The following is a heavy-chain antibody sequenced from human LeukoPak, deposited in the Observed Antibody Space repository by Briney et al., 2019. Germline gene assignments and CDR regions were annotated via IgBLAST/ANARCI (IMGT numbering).Heavy chain of an antibody. CDR2: INSDGSTT. V-gene: IGHV3-74*01. Sequence: GGSLRLSCAASGFTFSSHWMHWVRQAPGKGLVWVSRINSDGSTTTYADSVKGRFTISRDNAKNTLYLQMNSLRAEDTAVYYCARDHGDYYYDYWGQGTLVAVSS. J-gene: IGHJ4*02. CDR3: ARDHGDYYYDY. D-gene: IGHD4-17*01. CDR1: GFTFSSHW.